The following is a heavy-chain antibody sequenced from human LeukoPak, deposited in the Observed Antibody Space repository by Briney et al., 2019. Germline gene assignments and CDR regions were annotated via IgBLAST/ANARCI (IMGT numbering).Heavy chain of an antibody. V-gene: IGHV3-21*04. CDR3: ARRAYSGWLDY. D-gene: IGHD6-19*01. CDR1: GFTFSSYS. Sequence: PGGSLRLSCAASGFTFSSYSMNWVRQAPEKGLEWVSSISSSSSYIYYADSVKGRFTISRDNSKNTLYLQMNSLRAEDTAVYYCARRAYSGWLDYWGQGTLVTVSS. J-gene: IGHJ4*02. CDR2: ISSSSSYI.